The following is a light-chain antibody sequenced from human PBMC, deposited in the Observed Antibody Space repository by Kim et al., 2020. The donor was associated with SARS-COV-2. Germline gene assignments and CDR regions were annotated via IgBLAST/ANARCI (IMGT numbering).Light chain of an antibody. Sequence: VALGQTVWITCQGDTLRRYSATWYQQKPGQAPVLVIYGYNKRPSGIPDRVSGSSSGNTASLTITGAQAEYEADYYCNSRDSSGNRVFGTGTKVTVL. V-gene: IGLV3-19*01. J-gene: IGLJ1*01. CDR1: TLRRYS. CDR2: GYN. CDR3: NSRDSSGNRV.